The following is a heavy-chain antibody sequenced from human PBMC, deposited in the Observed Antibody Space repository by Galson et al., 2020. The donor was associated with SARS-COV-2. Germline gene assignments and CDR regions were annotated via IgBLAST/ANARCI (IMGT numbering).Heavy chain of an antibody. J-gene: IGHJ4*02. V-gene: IGHV4-59*08. CDR3: ARSKRQTIFGVVIISLFDY. CDR2: IYYSGST. D-gene: IGHD3-3*01. CDR1: GGFISSYY. Sequence: SETLSLTCTVSGGFISSYYWSWIRQPPGKGLEWIGYIYYSGSTNYNPSLKSRVTISVDTSKNQFSLKLSSVTAADTAVYYCARSKRQTIFGVVIISLFDYWGQGTLVTVSS.